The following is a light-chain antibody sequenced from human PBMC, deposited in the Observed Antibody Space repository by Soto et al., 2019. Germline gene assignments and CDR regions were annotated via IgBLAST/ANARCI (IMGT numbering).Light chain of an antibody. V-gene: IGLV1-40*01. CDR1: SSNIGAGHD. Sequence: QSVLTQPHSVSGAPGQRVTISCTGSSSNIGAGHDVHWYQHLPGTAPKLLIYGNGNRPSGIPDRFSGSKSGTSASLAITGLQAEDEADYYCQSYDTSLSGSEVFGTGTKVTVL. J-gene: IGLJ1*01. CDR2: GNG. CDR3: QSYDTSLSGSEV.